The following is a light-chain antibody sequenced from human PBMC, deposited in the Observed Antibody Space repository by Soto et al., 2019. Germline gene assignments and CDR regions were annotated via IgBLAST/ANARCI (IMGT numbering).Light chain of an antibody. J-gene: IGKJ1*01. V-gene: IGKV3-20*01. CDR3: HQFGYSPRT. CDR2: ATS. CDR1: QSVSSSH. Sequence: EIVLTQSPGTLSLSPGGRATLSCRASQSVSSSHLAWYQQNPGQAPRLLIFATSRRATDIPDRFSGSGSGTDFTLAIRRLEPEDFAVYYCHQFGYSPRTFGQGTKV.